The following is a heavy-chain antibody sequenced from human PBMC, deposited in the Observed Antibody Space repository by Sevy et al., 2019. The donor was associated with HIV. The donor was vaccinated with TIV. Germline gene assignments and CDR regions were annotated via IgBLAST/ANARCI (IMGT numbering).Heavy chain of an antibody. D-gene: IGHD2-8*01. V-gene: IGHV3-23*01. CDR2: LSFGCGEI. Sequence: GGSLRLSCAASGFTFSKYSMSWVRQPPGKGLEWVSTLSFGCGEINYADSVKGRFTISRVNSKSSEYLQMNNLRPEDTAVYYCAREGCTKPHDYWGQGTLVTVSS. CDR3: AREGCTKPHDY. CDR1: GFTFSKYS. J-gene: IGHJ4*02.